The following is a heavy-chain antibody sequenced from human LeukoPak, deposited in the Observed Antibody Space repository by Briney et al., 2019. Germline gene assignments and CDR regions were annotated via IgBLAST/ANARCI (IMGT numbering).Heavy chain of an antibody. Sequence: SETLSLTCAVYGGSFSGYYWSWIRQPPGKGLEWIGEINHSGSTNYNPSLKSRVTISVDTSKNQFSLKLSSVTAADTAVYYCASLGSSSWYALPPFDYWGQGTLVTVSS. CDR3: ASLGSSSWYALPPFDY. V-gene: IGHV4-34*01. CDR2: INHSGST. CDR1: GGSFSGYY. J-gene: IGHJ4*02. D-gene: IGHD6-13*01.